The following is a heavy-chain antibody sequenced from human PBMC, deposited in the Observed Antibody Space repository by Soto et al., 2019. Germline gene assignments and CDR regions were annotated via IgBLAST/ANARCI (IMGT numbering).Heavy chain of an antibody. J-gene: IGHJ4*02. CDR3: ARDLGSSWVDY. CDR1: GFTFSSYE. Sequence: EVQLVESGGGLVQPGGSLRLSCAASGFTFSSYEMNWVRQAPGKGLEWVSYISGSGSTIYYADSVKGRFTISRDNAKNSLYLQMNSLRAEDTAVYYCARDLGSSWVDYWGQGTLVTVSS. D-gene: IGHD6-6*01. V-gene: IGHV3-48*03. CDR2: ISGSGSTI.